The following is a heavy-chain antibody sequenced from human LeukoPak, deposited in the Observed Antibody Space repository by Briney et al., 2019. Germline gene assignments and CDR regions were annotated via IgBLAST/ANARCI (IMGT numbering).Heavy chain of an antibody. Sequence: GGSLRLSCAGSGFSFSRYWMSWVRQAPGKGLEWVANIKEDGSEKHYGDSLKGRFTISRDNAKKSLYLQMNSLRSEDTAVYYCAKDAEKDWGQGTLVTVSS. CDR2: IKEDGSEK. CDR3: AKDAEKD. J-gene: IGHJ4*02. CDR1: GFSFSRYW. V-gene: IGHV3-7*01.